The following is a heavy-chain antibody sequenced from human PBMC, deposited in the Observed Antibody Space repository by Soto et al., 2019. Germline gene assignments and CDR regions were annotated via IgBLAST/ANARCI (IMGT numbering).Heavy chain of an antibody. V-gene: IGHV3-64D*06. J-gene: IGHJ5*02. CDR2: ISSDGYIT. Sequence: QPGGSLRLSCSASGFTFSEYSMHWVRQAPGKGLQYVSTISSDGYITYYADSVKGRFTISRDNSKNTLYLQMNSLRPEDTAVYYCVKVSTFSDILTGYYSTNFFDPWGQGTLVTVSS. CDR3: VKVSTFSDILTGYYSTNFFDP. D-gene: IGHD3-9*01. CDR1: GFTFSEYS.